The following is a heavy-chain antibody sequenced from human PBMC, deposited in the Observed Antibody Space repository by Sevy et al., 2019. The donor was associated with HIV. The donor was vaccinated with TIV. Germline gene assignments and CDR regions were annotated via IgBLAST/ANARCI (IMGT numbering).Heavy chain of an antibody. CDR1: GFTFSSYA. D-gene: IGHD1-1*01. V-gene: IGHV3-30-3*01. CDR2: ISYDGSNK. CDR3: ARWQLERRGFDY. J-gene: IGHJ4*02. Sequence: GGSLRLSCAASGFTFSSYAMHWVRQAPGKGMEWVAVISYDGSNKYYAHSVKGRFTISRDNSKNTLYLQMNSLRAEDTAVYYCARWQLERRGFDYWGQGTLVTVSS.